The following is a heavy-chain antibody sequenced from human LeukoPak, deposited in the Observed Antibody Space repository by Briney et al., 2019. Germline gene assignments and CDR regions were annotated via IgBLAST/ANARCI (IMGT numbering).Heavy chain of an antibody. CDR1: GFTFDDYA. CDR2: ISWNSGSI. D-gene: IGHD4-23*01. J-gene: IGHJ1*01. Sequence: GRSLTLSCAASGFTFDDYAMHWVRQAPGKGLGWVAGISWNSGSIGYADSVKGRFTISRDNAKNSLYLQMNSLRAEDTALYYCAKDRYGGNSGYFQHWGQGTLVTVSS. CDR3: AKDRYGGNSGYFQH. V-gene: IGHV3-9*01.